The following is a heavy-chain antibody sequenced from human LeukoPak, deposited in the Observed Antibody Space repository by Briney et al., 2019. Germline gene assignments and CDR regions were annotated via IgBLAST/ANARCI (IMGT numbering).Heavy chain of an antibody. CDR1: GGSISSGNYY. D-gene: IGHD6-6*01. CDR2: IYTSGST. CDR3: ARVEYSSSSYYYYYMDV. V-gene: IGHV4-61*02. J-gene: IGHJ6*03. Sequence: SQTLSLTCTVSGGSISSGNYYWSWIRQPAGKGLEWIGRIYTSGSTNYNPSLKSRVTISVDTSKNQFSLKLSSVTAADTAVYYCARVEYSSSSYYYYYMDVWGKGTTVTVSS.